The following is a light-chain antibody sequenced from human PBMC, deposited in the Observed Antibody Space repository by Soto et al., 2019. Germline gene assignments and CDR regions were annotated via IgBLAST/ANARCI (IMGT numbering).Light chain of an antibody. CDR2: GNS. J-gene: IGLJ1*01. V-gene: IGLV1-40*01. CDR3: QSYDSSLSGYV. CDR1: SSNIGAGYD. Sequence: QSVLTQPPSVSRAPGQRVTISCTGSSSNIGAGYDVRWYQQLPGTAPKLLIYGNSNRPSGVPDRFSGSKSGTSASLAITGLQAEDEADYYCQSYDSSLSGYVFGTGTKLTVL.